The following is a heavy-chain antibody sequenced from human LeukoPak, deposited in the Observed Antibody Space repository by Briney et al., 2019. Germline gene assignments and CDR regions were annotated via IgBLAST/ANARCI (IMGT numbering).Heavy chain of an antibody. J-gene: IGHJ5*02. Sequence: ASVKVSCKASGYTFTGYYMHWVRQAPGQGLEWMGWINPNSGGTNYAQKFQGRVTMTRDTSIGTAYMELSRLRSDDTAVYYCARDRITGTTRYNWFDPWGQGTLVTVSS. CDR3: ARDRITGTTRYNWFDP. CDR1: GYTFTGYY. V-gene: IGHV1-2*02. D-gene: IGHD1-7*01. CDR2: INPNSGGT.